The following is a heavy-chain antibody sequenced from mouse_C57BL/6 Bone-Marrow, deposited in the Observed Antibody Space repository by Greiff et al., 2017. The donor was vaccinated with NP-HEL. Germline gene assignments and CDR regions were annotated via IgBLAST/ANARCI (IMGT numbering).Heavy chain of an antibody. Sequence: EVKLVESGGDLVKPGGSLKLSCAASGFTFSSYGMSWVRQTPDKRLEWVATISSGGSYTYYPDSVKGRFTISRDNAKNTRYLKMSSLKSEDTAMYYCASPYDYDVAWFAYWGQGTMVTVSA. D-gene: IGHD2-4*01. CDR1: GFTFSSYG. J-gene: IGHJ3*01. CDR2: ISSGGSYT. CDR3: ASPYDYDVAWFAY. V-gene: IGHV5-6*01.